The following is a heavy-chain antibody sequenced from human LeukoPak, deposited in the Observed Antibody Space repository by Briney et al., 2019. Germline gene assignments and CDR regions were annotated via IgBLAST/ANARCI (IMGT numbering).Heavy chain of an antibody. CDR3: ARGSQRGGNSD. J-gene: IGHJ4*02. CDR1: GYTLSNYD. CDR2: MRPNSDNT. D-gene: IGHD4-23*01. Sequence: AASVKVSCKASGYTLSNYDINWVRQATGQGLEWMGWMRPNSDNTGYAQKFQGRLTMTTNTSINTAYMGLNSLTSEDTAVYYCARGSQRGGNSDWGQGTLVTVSS. V-gene: IGHV1-8*02.